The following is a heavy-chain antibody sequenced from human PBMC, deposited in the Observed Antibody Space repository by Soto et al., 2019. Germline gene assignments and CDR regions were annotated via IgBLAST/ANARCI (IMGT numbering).Heavy chain of an antibody. D-gene: IGHD1-26*01. Sequence: QVQLQESGPGLVKPSQTLSLTCTVSGGSISSGDYYWSWIRQPPGKGLEWIGYIYYSGSTYYNPSLQSRVTISADTSKHQFSLKLSSVTAADTAVYYCAGVGGSYFFDYWGQGTLVTVSS. J-gene: IGHJ4*02. CDR1: GGSISSGDYY. CDR2: IYYSGST. V-gene: IGHV4-30-4*01. CDR3: AGVGGSYFFDY.